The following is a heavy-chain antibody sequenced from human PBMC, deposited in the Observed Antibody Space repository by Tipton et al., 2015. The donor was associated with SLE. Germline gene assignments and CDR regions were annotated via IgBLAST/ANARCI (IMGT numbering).Heavy chain of an antibody. Sequence: TLSLTCTVSGGSISGYYWSWIRQPPGKGLEWIGEINHSGSTNYNPSLKSRVTISVDTSKNQFSLKLSSVTAADTAVYYCARGQDSSSGGFDPWGQGTLVTVSS. CDR2: INHSGST. D-gene: IGHD6-13*01. CDR3: ARGQDSSSGGFDP. CDR1: GGSISGYY. J-gene: IGHJ5*02. V-gene: IGHV4-34*01.